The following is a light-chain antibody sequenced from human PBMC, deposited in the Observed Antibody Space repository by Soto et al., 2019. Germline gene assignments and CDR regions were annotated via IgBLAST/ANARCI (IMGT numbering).Light chain of an antibody. J-gene: IGLJ2*01. CDR1: SSNIGAGYD. Sequence: QSVLTQPPSVSRAPGQRVTISCTGSSSNIGAGYDVHWYQQLPGTAPKLLIYGNSNRPSGVPDRFSGSKSGTSASLAITRLQAEDEADYYCQSYDSSLSGVVFGGGTKLTVL. CDR3: QSYDSSLSGVV. V-gene: IGLV1-40*01. CDR2: GNS.